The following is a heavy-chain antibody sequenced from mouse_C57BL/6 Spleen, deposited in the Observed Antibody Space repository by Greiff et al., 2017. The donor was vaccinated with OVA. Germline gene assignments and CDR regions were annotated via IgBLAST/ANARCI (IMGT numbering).Heavy chain of an antibody. V-gene: IGHV1-66*01. CDR1: GYSFTSYY. CDR3: ARGGANWDLDY. D-gene: IGHD4-1*01. J-gene: IGHJ2*01. Sequence: VKLQESGPELVKPGASVKISCKASGYSFTSYYIHWVKQRPGQGLEWIGWIYPGSGNTKYNEKFKGKATLTADTSSSTAYMQLSSLTSEDSAVYYCARGGANWDLDYWGQGTTLTVSS. CDR2: IYPGSGNT.